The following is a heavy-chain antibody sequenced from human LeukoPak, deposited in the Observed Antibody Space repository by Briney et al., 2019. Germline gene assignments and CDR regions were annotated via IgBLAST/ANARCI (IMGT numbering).Heavy chain of an antibody. Sequence: SETLSLTRTVSGGSVRSGSYYWRSYSGRTNYNPSLKSRVTISVDTSKNQFSLKLSSVTAADTAVYYCARVWGPYRFVEYWGQGTLVSVSS. CDR1: GGSVRSGSYY. V-gene: IGHV4-61*01. CDR3: ARVWGPYRFVEY. CDR2: YSGRT. D-gene: IGHD7-27*01. J-gene: IGHJ4*02.